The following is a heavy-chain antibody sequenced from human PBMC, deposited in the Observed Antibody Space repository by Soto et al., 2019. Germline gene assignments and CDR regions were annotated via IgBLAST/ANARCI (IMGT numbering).Heavy chain of an antibody. J-gene: IGHJ5*02. CDR1: GFTFTNYA. CDR2: ISASGDFT. D-gene: IGHD2-2*02. V-gene: IGHV3-23*01. Sequence: SCAASGFTFTNYAMSWVRQAPGKGLEWVSSISASGDFTYYADSVKGRFTISRDNSRNMLYLQMNGLRAEDTAAYYCANGYCSATSCYSQHYNWFDPWGQGTLVTVSS. CDR3: ANGYCSATSCYSQHYNWFDP.